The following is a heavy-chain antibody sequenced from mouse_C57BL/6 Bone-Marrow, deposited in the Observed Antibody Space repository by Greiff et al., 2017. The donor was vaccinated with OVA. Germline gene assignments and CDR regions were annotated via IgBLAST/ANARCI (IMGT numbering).Heavy chain of an antibody. D-gene: IGHD2-4*01. V-gene: IGHV1-26*01. J-gene: IGHJ3*01. CDR1: GYTFTDYY. CDR3: ARYDYDGAY. CDR2: INPNNGGT. Sequence: EVKLQQSGPELVKPGASVKISCKASGYTFTDYYMNWVKQSHGKSLEWIGDINPNNGGTSYNQKFKGKATLTVDKSSSTAYMERRSLTSEDSAVYYGARYDYDGAYWGQGTLVTVSA.